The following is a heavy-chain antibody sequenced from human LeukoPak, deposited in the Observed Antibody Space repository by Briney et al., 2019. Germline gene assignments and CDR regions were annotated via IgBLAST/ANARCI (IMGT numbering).Heavy chain of an antibody. J-gene: IGHJ4*02. D-gene: IGHD6-19*01. CDR2: IYYSGST. CDR1: GGSISSSSYY. Sequence: SETLSLTCTVSGGSISSSSYYWGWIRQPPGKGLEWIGSIYYSGSTYYNPSLKGQVTMSVDTSKKQISLKLTSVTAADTAVYYCARLQQWLLRDYWGQGILVTVSS. CDR3: ARLQQWLLRDY. V-gene: IGHV4-39*01.